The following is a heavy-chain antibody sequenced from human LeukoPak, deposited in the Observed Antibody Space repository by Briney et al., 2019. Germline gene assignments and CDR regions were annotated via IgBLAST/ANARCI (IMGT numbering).Heavy chain of an antibody. Sequence: ASVKVSCKASGYTFTSYDINWVRQATGQGLEWMGWMNPNSGGTNYAQKFQGRVTMTRDTSISTAYMELSRLRSDDTAVYYCASQGSMGVCDYWGQGTLVTVSS. CDR2: MNPNSGGT. D-gene: IGHD2/OR15-2a*01. V-gene: IGHV1-2*02. J-gene: IGHJ4*02. CDR1: GYTFTSYD. CDR3: ASQGSMGVCDY.